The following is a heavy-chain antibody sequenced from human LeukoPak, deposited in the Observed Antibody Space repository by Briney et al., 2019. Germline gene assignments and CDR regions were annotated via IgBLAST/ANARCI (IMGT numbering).Heavy chain of an antibody. D-gene: IGHD6-19*01. CDR3: ATPGRIAVAGQFDY. V-gene: IGHV4-39*01. Sequence: SETLSLTCTVSGGSISSSSYYWGWIRQPPGKGLEWIGSIYYSGSTYYNPSLKSRVTISADTSKNQISLKLNSATAADTAMYYCATPGRIAVAGQFDYWGQGILVTVSS. CDR2: IYYSGST. J-gene: IGHJ4*02. CDR1: GGSISSSSYY.